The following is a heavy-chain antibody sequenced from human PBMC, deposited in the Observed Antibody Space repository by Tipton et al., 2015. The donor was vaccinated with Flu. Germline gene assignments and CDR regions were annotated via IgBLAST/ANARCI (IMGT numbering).Heavy chain of an antibody. D-gene: IGHD3-10*01. Sequence: TLSLTCVVHGGSFSGYYWSWIRRSPGKGLEWIGEIDHSGTTNYSPSLKSRVTISRDTSKIQFSLNMGSVTAADTAVYYCARSVVGSGSQYPVGYYYYDMDVWGQGTTVTVSS. J-gene: IGHJ6*02. CDR3: ARSVVGSGSQYPVGYYYYDMDV. V-gene: IGHV4-34*01. CDR1: GGSFSGYY. CDR2: IDHSGTT.